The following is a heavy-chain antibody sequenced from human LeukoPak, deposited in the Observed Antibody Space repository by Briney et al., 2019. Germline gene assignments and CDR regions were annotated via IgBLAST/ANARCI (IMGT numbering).Heavy chain of an antibody. Sequence: GGSLRLSCAASGFTFSSYSMNGVRQAPGKGLEWVSSISSSSSYIYYADSVKGRFTISRDNAKNSLYLQMNSLRAEDTAVYYCARDGSWSKWPFWGQGTLVTVSS. D-gene: IGHD6-13*01. CDR1: GFTFSSYS. CDR2: ISSSSSYI. CDR3: ARDGSWSKWPF. J-gene: IGHJ4*02. V-gene: IGHV3-21*01.